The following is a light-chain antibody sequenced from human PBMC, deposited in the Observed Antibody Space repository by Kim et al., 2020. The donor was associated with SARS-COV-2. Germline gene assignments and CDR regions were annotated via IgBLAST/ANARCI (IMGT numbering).Light chain of an antibody. Sequence: SSELTQDPAVSVALGQTVRITCQGDSLRSYYARYQQKPGQAPVLVIYGKNNRPSGIPDRFSGSSSGNTASLTITGAQAEDEADYYCNSRDSSGNHWVFGGGTKLTVL. CDR1: SLRSYY. J-gene: IGLJ3*02. V-gene: IGLV3-19*01. CDR3: NSRDSSGNHWV. CDR2: GKN.